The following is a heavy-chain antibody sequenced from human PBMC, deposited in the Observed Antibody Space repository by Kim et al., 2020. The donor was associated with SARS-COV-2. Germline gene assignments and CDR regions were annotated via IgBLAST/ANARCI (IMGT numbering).Heavy chain of an antibody. J-gene: IGHJ6*02. CDR2: ISAYNGNT. V-gene: IGHV1-18*01. Sequence: ASVKVSCKASGYTFTSYGISWVRQAPGQGLEWMGWISAYNGNTNYAQKLQGRVTMTTDTSTSTAYMELRSLRSDDTAVYYCARSGSYWDYYYGMDVWGQGTTVTVSS. D-gene: IGHD1-26*01. CDR3: ARSGSYWDYYYGMDV. CDR1: GYTFTSYG.